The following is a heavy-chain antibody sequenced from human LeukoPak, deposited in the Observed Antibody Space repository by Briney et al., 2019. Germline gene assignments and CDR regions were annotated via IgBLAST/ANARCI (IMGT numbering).Heavy chain of an antibody. Sequence: PGASLRLSCAASGFTFSSYAMSWVRQAPGKGLEWVSAISGSGGSTYYADSVKGRFTISRDNSKNTLYLQMNSLRAEDTAVYYCAKDDFRLLTIFDYWGQGTLVTVSS. CDR1: GFTFSSYA. V-gene: IGHV3-23*01. J-gene: IGHJ4*02. D-gene: IGHD3-22*01. CDR3: AKDDFRLLTIFDY. CDR2: ISGSGGST.